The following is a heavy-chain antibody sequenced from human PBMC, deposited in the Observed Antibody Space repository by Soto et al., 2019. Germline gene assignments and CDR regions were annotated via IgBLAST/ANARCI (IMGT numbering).Heavy chain of an antibody. CDR1: GYTFTTSG. J-gene: IGHJ6*02. CDR3: ARAGELPYYYYGMDV. CDR2: VSGYNGKT. Sequence: QVQLVQSGGEVKKPGASVKVSCKASGYTFTTSGVSWVRQAPGQGLEWMGWVSGYNGKTKYEEKFHDRVTMTTDTSTSTAYLELRSLTTDDTAVYYSARAGELPYYYYGMDVWGQGTAVIVSS. V-gene: IGHV1-18*01. D-gene: IGHD1-7*01.